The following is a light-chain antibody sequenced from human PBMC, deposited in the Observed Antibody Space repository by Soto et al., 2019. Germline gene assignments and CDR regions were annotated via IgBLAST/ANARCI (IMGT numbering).Light chain of an antibody. J-gene: IGKJ1*01. V-gene: IGKV3-20*01. Sequence: EIVLTQSPGTLSLSPGERATLSCRASQTVSSSFLAWYQQRSGQAPRLLIYGASTRATAIPERFSGSGSGTDFTRTNSGLEPEDFAVYYCHQYATSPLTFGQGTPVDIK. CDR3: HQYATSPLT. CDR1: QTVSSSF. CDR2: GAS.